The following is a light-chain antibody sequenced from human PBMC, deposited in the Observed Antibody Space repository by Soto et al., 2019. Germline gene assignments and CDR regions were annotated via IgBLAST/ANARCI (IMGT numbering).Light chain of an antibody. CDR3: QQYGNSPLT. Sequence: EIVLTQSPDTLSLSPGQRATLSCRASQSVRSDYFAWYQQKPGQAPRVIIFGVSTRATGVPDRFSGSGSGTGFTLTISRLEPEDFALYYCQQYGNSPLTFGGGTKVEIK. V-gene: IGKV3-20*01. CDR1: QSVRSDY. CDR2: GVS. J-gene: IGKJ4*01.